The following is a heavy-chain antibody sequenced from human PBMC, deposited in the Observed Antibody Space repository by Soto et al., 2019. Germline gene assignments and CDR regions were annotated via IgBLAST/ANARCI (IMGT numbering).Heavy chain of an antibody. D-gene: IGHD3-22*01. CDR2: INPNSGGT. CDR3: ARESRSGYYAYYYYGMDV. Sequence: GASVKVSCKASGYTFTGYYMHWVRQAPGQGLEWMGWINPNSGGTNYAQKFQGRVTMTRDTSISTAYMELSRLRSDDTAVYYCARESRSGYYAYYYYGMDVWGQGTTVTVSS. J-gene: IGHJ6*02. V-gene: IGHV1-2*02. CDR1: GYTFTGYY.